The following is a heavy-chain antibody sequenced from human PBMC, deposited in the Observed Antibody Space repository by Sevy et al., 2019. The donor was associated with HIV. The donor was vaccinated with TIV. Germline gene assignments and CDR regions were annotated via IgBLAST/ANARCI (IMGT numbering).Heavy chain of an antibody. Sequence: ASVKVSCKASGCTFSSYAIIWVRQAPGQGLEWMGGIIPNFRTANYAQKFQGRVTITADKSTSTAYMELSSLRSEDTAVYYCARGDAYYDSSGYYYFDYWGQGTMVTVSS. J-gene: IGHJ4*02. CDR1: GCTFSSYA. CDR3: ARGDAYYDSSGYYYFDY. V-gene: IGHV1-69*06. CDR2: IIPNFRTA. D-gene: IGHD3-22*01.